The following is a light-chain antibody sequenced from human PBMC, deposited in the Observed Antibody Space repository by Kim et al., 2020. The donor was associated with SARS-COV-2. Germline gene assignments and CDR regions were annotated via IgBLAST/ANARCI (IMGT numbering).Light chain of an antibody. Sequence: EIVLTQSPGTLSLSPGERATLSCRASQSVSSSHLAWYQQKPGQAPRLLIYGASSRATDIPDRFSGSGSGTDFTLTISRLEPEDFAVYYCQQYGSSPQYTFGQGTKLEI. CDR2: GAS. V-gene: IGKV3-20*01. CDR1: QSVSSSH. CDR3: QQYGSSPQYT. J-gene: IGKJ2*01.